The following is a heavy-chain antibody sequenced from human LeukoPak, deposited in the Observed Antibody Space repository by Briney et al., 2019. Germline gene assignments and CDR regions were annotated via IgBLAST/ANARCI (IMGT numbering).Heavy chain of an antibody. CDR3: ARETYYDFWSGYYDYGMDV. J-gene: IGHJ6*02. V-gene: IGHV1-8*01. CDR1: GYTFTIYD. Sequence: ASVTVSFTASGYTFTIYDINWVRQATGQGLEWMGWMNPNSGNTGYAQKFQGRVTMTRNTSISTAYMELSSLRSEDTAVYYCARETYYDFWSGYYDYGMDVWGQGTTVTVSS. CDR2: MNPNSGNT. D-gene: IGHD3-3*01.